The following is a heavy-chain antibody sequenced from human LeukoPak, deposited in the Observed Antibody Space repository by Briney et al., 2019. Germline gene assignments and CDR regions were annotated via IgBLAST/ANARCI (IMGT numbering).Heavy chain of an antibody. V-gene: IGHV3-7*01. Sequence: GGSLRLSCAASGFTFSSYWMHRVRQAPGKGLEWVANINQDGSQKYYVDSVKGRFTISRDNAKNSLYLQMNSLRAEDTAVYYCARALAAAGSYWGQGTLVTVSS. CDR1: GFTFSSYW. J-gene: IGHJ4*02. CDR3: ARALAAAGSY. D-gene: IGHD6-25*01. CDR2: INQDGSQK.